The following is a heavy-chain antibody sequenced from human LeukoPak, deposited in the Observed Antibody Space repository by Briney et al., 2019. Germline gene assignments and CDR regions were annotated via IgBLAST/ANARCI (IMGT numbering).Heavy chain of an antibody. CDR2: IKIKTDGGTT. CDR3: TTVDSGSYLNYFYYYMDV. D-gene: IGHD3-10*01. V-gene: IGHV3-15*01. Sequence: GGSLRLSCAASGFTFSNAWMSWVRQAPGKGLEWVGRIKIKTDGGTTDYAAPVKGRFTISRDDSKNTLYLQMNSLKTEDTAVYYCTTVDSGSYLNYFYYYMDVWGKGTTVTVSS. J-gene: IGHJ6*03. CDR1: GFTFSNAW.